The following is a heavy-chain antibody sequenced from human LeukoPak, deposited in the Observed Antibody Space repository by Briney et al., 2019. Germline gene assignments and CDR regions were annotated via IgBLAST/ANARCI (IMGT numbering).Heavy chain of an antibody. Sequence: QPGGSLRLSCAASGFTFSSYAMSWVRQAPGKGLEWVSAISGSGGGTYYADSVKGRFTISRDNSKNTLYLQMNSLRAEDTAVYYCATRGTYYYDNSGYWGFDYWGQGTLVTVSS. CDR2: ISGSGGGT. V-gene: IGHV3-23*01. CDR1: GFTFSSYA. J-gene: IGHJ4*02. CDR3: ATRGTYYYDNSGYWGFDY. D-gene: IGHD3-22*01.